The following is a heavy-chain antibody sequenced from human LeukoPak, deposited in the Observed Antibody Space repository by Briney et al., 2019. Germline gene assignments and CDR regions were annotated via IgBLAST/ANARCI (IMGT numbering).Heavy chain of an antibody. V-gene: IGHV4-4*02. D-gene: IGHD3-22*01. CDR3: ARREYDSSGYYDY. CDR2: IYHSGST. J-gene: IGHJ4*02. CDR1: GGSISRSNW. Sequence: SGTLSLTCAVSGGSISRSNWWSWVRQPPGKGLEWIGEIYHSGSTNYNPSLKSRVTISVDKSKNQFSLKLSSVTAADTAVYYCARREYDSSGYYDYWGQGTLVTVSS.